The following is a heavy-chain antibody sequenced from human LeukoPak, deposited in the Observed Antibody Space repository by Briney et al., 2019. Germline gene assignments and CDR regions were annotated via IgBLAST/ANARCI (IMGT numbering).Heavy chain of an antibody. CDR3: AREMYGDYGFDY. V-gene: IGHV3-66*01. Sequence: GGSLRLSCAASGFTVRSHYMSWVRQAPGKGLEWVSLIYSGGSTFYADSVKGRFTISRDNSKNTLSLQMNSLRAEDTAVYFCAREMYGDYGFDYWGQGTLVTVSS. J-gene: IGHJ4*02. CDR2: IYSGGST. D-gene: IGHD4-17*01. CDR1: GFTVRSHY.